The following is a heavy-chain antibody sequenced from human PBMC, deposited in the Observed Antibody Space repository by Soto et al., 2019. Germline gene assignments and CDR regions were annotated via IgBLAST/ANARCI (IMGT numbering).Heavy chain of an antibody. CDR2: LYASGTT. V-gene: IGHV4-4*07. Sequence: SETLSLTCNVSGGSISDYYWCWIRQPAGKGLEWIGRLYASGTTDYNPSLRSRVTMSVDTSKNHFSLGLNSVTAADTAVYYCTLCATAGYFDLWGRGTLVTVSS. J-gene: IGHJ2*01. CDR1: GGSISDYY. CDR3: TLCATAGYFDL.